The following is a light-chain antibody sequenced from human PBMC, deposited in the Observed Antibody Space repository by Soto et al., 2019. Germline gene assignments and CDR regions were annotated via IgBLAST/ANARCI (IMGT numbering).Light chain of an antibody. CDR3: HQYGSSPRT. V-gene: IGKV3-20*01. CDR2: GAS. J-gene: IGKJ1*01. CDR1: QSVTYDQ. Sequence: EIVLTQSPDTLSLSPGERATLSCRASQSVTYDQLAWYRQTPGQAPRLLIYGASSRAAGIPDRFSGSGSGTDFTLSISRLEPGDFGMYFCHQYGSSPRTFGQGTKVDIK.